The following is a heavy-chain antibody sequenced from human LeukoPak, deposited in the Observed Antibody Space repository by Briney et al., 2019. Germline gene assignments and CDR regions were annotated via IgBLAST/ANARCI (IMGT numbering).Heavy chain of an antibody. CDR3: ARGFDGANAFDL. Sequence: PGGSLTLSCAPSGLTFTSYWMKWVRQAPGKGLEWVANIKQVGSENYYVDSVKRRFTASTDNAKNSLYLQMNSLRAEDTAVYYCARGFDGANAFDLWGQGTMVTVSS. V-gene: IGHV3-7*01. CDR1: GLTFTSYW. J-gene: IGHJ3*01. CDR2: IKQVGSEN.